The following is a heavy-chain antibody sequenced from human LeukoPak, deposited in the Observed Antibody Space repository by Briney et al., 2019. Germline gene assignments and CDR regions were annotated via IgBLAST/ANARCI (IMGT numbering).Heavy chain of an antibody. V-gene: IGHV3-23*01. CDR1: GFTFDNYA. D-gene: IGHD3-3*01. Sequence: GGSLRLSCAASGFTFDNYAMNWVRQAPGKGLEWVSAISGSGGSTYYADSVEGRFTISRDNSKNTLYLQMNSLGAEDTAVYYCAKALPRITIFGVVTSHYFDYWGQGTLVTVSS. CDR2: ISGSGGST. CDR3: AKALPRITIFGVVTSHYFDY. J-gene: IGHJ4*02.